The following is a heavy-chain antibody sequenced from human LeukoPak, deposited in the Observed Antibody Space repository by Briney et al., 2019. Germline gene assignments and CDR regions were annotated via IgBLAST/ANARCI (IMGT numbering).Heavy chain of an antibody. Sequence: PSETLSLTCTVSGGSISSYYWSWIRQPPGKGLEWIGYIYYSGSTNYNPSLKSQVTISVDTSKNQFSLKLSSVTAADTAVYYCARDEVYGSGSYYSLWGQGTLVTVSS. V-gene: IGHV4-59*01. J-gene: IGHJ4*02. CDR2: IYYSGST. CDR1: GGSISSYY. D-gene: IGHD3-10*01. CDR3: ARDEVYGSGSYYSL.